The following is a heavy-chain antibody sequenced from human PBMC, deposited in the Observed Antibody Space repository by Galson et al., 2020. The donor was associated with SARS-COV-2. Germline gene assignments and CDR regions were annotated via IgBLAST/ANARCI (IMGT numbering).Heavy chain of an antibody. D-gene: IGHD3-10*01. CDR1: GGTFSSNA. V-gene: IGHV1-69*01. CDR3: ARENDYYGLGSYNLGTNSYGMDV. CDR2: IIPIFGTA. J-gene: IGHJ6*02. Sequence: KISCKASGGTFSSNAISWVRQAPGQGLEWMGGIIPIFGTANSAQKFQARLTISADESTSTAYMELSSLRSEDTAVYYCARENDYYGLGSYNLGTNSYGMDVWGQGTTVTVS.